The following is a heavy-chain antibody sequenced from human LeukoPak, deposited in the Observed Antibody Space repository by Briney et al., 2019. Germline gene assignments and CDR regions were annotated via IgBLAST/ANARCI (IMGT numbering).Heavy chain of an antibody. CDR3: AGHEAYSTSAEVY. V-gene: IGHV5-10-1*01. CDR1: GYSFTSYW. J-gene: IGHJ4*02. D-gene: IGHD6-13*01. CDR2: IDPSDAYT. Sequence: GESLRISCKGSGYSFTSYWISWVRQMPGKGLEWMGRIDPSDAYTNYCPSFQGHVTILSGKSIKTAYLQWRSLKGSDNARYYCAGHEAYSTSAEVYWGQGTLVTASS.